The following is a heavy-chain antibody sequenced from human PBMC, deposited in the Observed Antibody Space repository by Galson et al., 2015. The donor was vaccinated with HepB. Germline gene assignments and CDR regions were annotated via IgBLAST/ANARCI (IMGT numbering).Heavy chain of an antibody. CDR3: ARDLPRIGHESGYPDY. J-gene: IGHJ4*02. CDR2: ISAYNGNT. V-gene: IGHV1-18*01. Sequence: SVKVSCKASGYTFTSYGISWVRQAPGQGLEWMGWISAYNGNTNYAQKLQGRVTMTTDTSTSTAYMELRSLRSVDTAVYYCARDLPRIGHESGYPDYWGQGTLVTVSS. D-gene: IGHD3-22*01. CDR1: GYTFTSYG.